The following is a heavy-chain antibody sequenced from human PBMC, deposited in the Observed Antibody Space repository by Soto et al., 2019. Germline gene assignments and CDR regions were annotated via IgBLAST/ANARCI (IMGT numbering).Heavy chain of an antibody. CDR1: GFAFGSYA. CDR2: VTSGGTT. J-gene: IGHJ4*02. CDR3: ATELRYLEWFTRPDY. Sequence: EAQLVESGGGLVQPGGSLRLSCAASGFAFGSYAMNWVRQAPGKGLEWVSAVTSGGTTYYAESMGGRFTISRDNSKNTLYLQMNSLRAEDTAVYYCATELRYLEWFTRPDYWGQGTLVTVSS. D-gene: IGHD3-3*01. V-gene: IGHV3-23*04.